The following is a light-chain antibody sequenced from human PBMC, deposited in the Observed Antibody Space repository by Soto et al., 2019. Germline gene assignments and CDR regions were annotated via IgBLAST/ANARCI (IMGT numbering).Light chain of an antibody. Sequence: QSALAQPASVSGSPGQSITISCTGTSSDVGRYNTVSWYQHHPGKAPKLIIYEVTHRPAGISDRFSASKSGNTASLTISGLQAEDEADYYCNSLRVNHLYVFGSGTKGHRP. CDR1: SSDVGRYNT. V-gene: IGLV2-14*01. CDR2: EVT. CDR3: NSLRVNHLYV. J-gene: IGLJ1*01.